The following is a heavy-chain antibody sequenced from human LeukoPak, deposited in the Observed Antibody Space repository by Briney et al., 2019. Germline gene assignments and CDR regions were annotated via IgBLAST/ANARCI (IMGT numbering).Heavy chain of an antibody. D-gene: IGHD1-14*01. Sequence: GGPLRLSCAASGFTFRSYWMNWVRRAPGKGLEWVANINQDGSATYYLDSVRGRFTISRDNAKNSVYLQMNSLRAEDTSVYYCARDRGGTKACFSFWGQGALVTVSS. J-gene: IGHJ4*02. CDR2: INQDGSAT. V-gene: IGHV3-7*01. CDR3: ARDRGGTKACFSF. CDR1: GFTFRSYW.